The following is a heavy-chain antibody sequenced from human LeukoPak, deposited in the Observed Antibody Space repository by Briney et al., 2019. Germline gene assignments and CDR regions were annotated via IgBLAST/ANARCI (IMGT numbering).Heavy chain of an antibody. CDR2: MNPNSGNT. D-gene: IGHD6-13*01. J-gene: IGHJ5*02. CDR1: GYTFTSYD. V-gene: IGHV1-8*01. CDR3: ARVSSSWYSWFDP. Sequence: GASVKVSCKASGYTFTSYDINWVRQATGQGLEWMGWMNPNSGNTGYAQKFQGRVTMTRNISISTAYMELSSLRSEDTAVYYCARVSSSWYSWFDPWGQGTLVTVSS.